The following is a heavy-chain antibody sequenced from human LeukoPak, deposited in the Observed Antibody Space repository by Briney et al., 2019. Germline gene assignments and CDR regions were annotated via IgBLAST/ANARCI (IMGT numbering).Heavy chain of an antibody. Sequence: SETLSLTCAVYGGSFSGYYWSWIRQPPGKGLEWIGEINHSGSTNYNPSLKSRVTISVDTSKNQFSLKLSSVTAADTAVYYCATFGGYCSSTSCYYYWGQGTLVTVSS. CDR1: GGSFSGYY. J-gene: IGHJ4*02. V-gene: IGHV4-34*01. D-gene: IGHD2-2*01. CDR3: ATFGGYCSSTSCYYY. CDR2: INHSGST.